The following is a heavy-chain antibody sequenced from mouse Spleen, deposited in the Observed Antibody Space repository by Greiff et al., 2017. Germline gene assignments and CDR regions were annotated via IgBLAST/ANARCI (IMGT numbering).Heavy chain of an antibody. CDR2: INPSTGGT. CDR3: ARYLYYDYDPYYFDY. J-gene: IGHJ2*01. CDR1: GYSFTGYY. D-gene: IGHD2-4*01. V-gene: IGHV1-42*01. Sequence: EVQLQQSGPELVKPGASVKISCKASGYSFTGYYMNWVKQSPEKSLEWIGEINPSTGGTTYNQKFKAKATLTVDKSSSTAYMQLKSLTSEDSAVYYCARYLYYDYDPYYFDYWGQGTTLTVSS.